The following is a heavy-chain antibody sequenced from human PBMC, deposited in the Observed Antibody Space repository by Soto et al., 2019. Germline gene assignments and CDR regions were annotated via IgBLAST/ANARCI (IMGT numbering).Heavy chain of an antibody. J-gene: IGHJ6*02. Sequence: AGGSLRLSCAASGFTFSSYGMHWVRQAPGKGLEWVAVISYDGSNKYYADSVKGRFTISRDNSKNTLYLQMNSLRAEDTAVYYCARDLFDYVWGSYRPSYYYGMEVWGQGTTVTVSS. CDR2: ISYDGSNK. D-gene: IGHD3-16*02. CDR3: ARDLFDYVWGSYRPSYYYGMEV. CDR1: GFTFSSYG. V-gene: IGHV3-30*03.